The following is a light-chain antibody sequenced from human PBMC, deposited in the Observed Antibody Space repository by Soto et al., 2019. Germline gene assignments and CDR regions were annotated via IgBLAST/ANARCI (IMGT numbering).Light chain of an antibody. CDR2: YDS. CDR3: QVWDSSSDLRV. V-gene: IGLV3-21*04. Sequence: SYELTQRPSVSVAPGKTARITCGGNNIGSKSVHWYQQKPGQAPVLVIYYDSDRPSGIPERFSGSNSGNTATLTISRVEAGDEADYYCQVWDSSSDLRVFGGGTKLTVL. J-gene: IGLJ2*01. CDR1: NIGSKS.